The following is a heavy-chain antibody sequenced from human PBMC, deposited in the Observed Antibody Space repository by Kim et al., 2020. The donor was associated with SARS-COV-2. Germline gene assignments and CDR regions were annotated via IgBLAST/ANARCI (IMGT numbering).Heavy chain of an antibody. J-gene: IGHJ6*02. V-gene: IGHV3-9*01. CDR2: ISWNSGSI. D-gene: IGHD3-10*01. Sequence: GGSLRLSCAASGFTFDDYAMHWVRQAPGKGPEWVSGISWNSGSIGYADSVKGRFTISRDNAKNSLYLQMNSLRAEDTALYYCANLLYGSTGMDVWGQGTTVTVSS. CDR1: GFTFDDYA. CDR3: ANLLYGSTGMDV.